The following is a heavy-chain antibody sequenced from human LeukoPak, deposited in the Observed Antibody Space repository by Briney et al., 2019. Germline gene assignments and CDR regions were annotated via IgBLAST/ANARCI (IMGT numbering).Heavy chain of an antibody. D-gene: IGHD6-19*01. CDR2: FDPEDGET. V-gene: IGHV1-24*01. CDR3: ATALAVAGTYDAFDI. CDR1: GYTLTELS. J-gene: IGHJ3*02. Sequence: KVSCKVSGYTLTELSMHWVRQAPGKGLEWMGGFDPEDGETIYAQKFQGRVTMTEDTSTDTAYMELSSLRSEDTAVYYCATALAVAGTYDAFDIWGQGTMVTVSS.